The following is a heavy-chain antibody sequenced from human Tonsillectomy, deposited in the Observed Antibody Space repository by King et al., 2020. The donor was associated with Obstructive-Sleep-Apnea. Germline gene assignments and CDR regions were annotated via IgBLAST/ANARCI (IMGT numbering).Heavy chain of an antibody. J-gene: IGHJ4*02. CDR1: GGSISSYY. D-gene: IGHD3-3*01. CDR3: ARLPIFGVVILGFDY. V-gene: IGHV4-59*08. Sequence: QLQESGPGLVKPSETLSLTCTVSGGSISSYYWSWIRQPPGKGLEWIGYIYYSGSTNYNPSLKSRVTISVDTSKNQFSLKLSSVTAADTAVYYCARLPIFGVVILGFDYWGQGTLVTVSS. CDR2: IYYSGST.